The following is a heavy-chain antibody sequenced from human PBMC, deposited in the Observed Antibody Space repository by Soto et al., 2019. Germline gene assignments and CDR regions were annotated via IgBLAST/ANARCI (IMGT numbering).Heavy chain of an antibody. CDR1: GGSSISSSYY. Sequence: SETLSLTCTVSGGSSISSSYYWVWIRQPPGKGLEWIGSIYYSGSTYYNPSLKSRVTISVDTSKNQFSLKLSSVTAADTAVYYCASSKYYDFWSGYYIFYYGMDVWGQGTTVTVSS. V-gene: IGHV4-39*01. CDR2: IYYSGST. D-gene: IGHD3-3*01. CDR3: ASSKYYDFWSGYYIFYYGMDV. J-gene: IGHJ6*02.